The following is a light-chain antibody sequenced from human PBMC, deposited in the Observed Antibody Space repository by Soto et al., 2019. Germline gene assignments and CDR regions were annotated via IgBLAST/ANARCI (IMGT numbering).Light chain of an antibody. J-gene: IGLJ2*01. V-gene: IGLV2-18*02. CDR2: EVS. Sequence: QSALTQPPSVSGSPGQSVTISCTGTSSDVGSYNRVSWYQQPPGKAPKLMIYEVSNRPSGVPDRFSGSKSGNTASLTISGLQAEDEADYYCSSYTSSSAWVFGGGTKLTVL. CDR3: SSYTSSSAWV. CDR1: SSDVGSYNR.